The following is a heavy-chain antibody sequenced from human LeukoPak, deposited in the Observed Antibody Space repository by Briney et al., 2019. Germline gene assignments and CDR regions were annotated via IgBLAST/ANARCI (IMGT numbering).Heavy chain of an antibody. CDR2: MNPNSGNT. D-gene: IGHD3-10*01. CDR1: GYTFTSYD. CDR3: ARITMVRGVIITGAFDI. J-gene: IGHJ3*02. Sequence: ASVKVSCKASGYTFTSYDINWVRQATGQGLEWMGWMNPNSGNTGYAQKFQGRVTMTRNTSISTAYMELSSLRSEDTAVYYCARITMVRGVIITGAFDIWGQGTMVTVSS. V-gene: IGHV1-8*01.